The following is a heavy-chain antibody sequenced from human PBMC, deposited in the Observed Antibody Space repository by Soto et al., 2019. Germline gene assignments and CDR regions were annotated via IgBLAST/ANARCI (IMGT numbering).Heavy chain of an antibody. CDR2: ISYDGSNK. D-gene: IGHD3-22*01. J-gene: IGHJ4*02. V-gene: IGHV3-30*18. CDR1: GFTFSSYC. Sequence: QVQLVESGGGVVQPGRSLRLSCAASGFTFSSYCMHWVRQAPGKGLEWVAVISYDGSNKYYADSVQGRFTISRDNSKNTLYLQMNSLRAEDTAVYYGAKGSRDSSGYVSYDYWGQGTLVTVSS. CDR3: AKGSRDSSGYVSYDY.